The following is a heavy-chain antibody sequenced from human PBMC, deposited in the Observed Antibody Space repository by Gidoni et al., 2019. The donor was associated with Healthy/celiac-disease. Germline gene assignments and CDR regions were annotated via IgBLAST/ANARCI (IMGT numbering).Heavy chain of an antibody. J-gene: IGHJ6*03. V-gene: IGHV3-11*01. Sequence: QVQLVESGGGLVKPGGSLRLSCAASGFNFSDHYMSWTRRAPGKGLEWVSYISSSVSTIYYADSVKGRFTISRDNAKNSLYLQMNSLRAEDTAVYYCARVTNTTIVVVPAAIWDYYYMDVWGKGTTVTVSS. CDR1: GFNFSDHY. D-gene: IGHD2-2*02. CDR2: ISSSVSTI. CDR3: ARVTNTTIVVVPAAIWDYYYMDV.